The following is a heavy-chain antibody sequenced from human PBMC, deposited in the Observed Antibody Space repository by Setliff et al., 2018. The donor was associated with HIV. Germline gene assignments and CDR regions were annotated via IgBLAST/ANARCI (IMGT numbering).Heavy chain of an antibody. J-gene: IGHJ4*02. V-gene: IGHV3-74*01. D-gene: IGHD3-3*01. CDR2: IDSDGSDT. CDR1: GLTFSNYW. CDR3: ARGPQYNFWGGYLGL. Sequence: GESLKISCAASGLTFSNYWMHWVRQAPGKGLEWVSRIDSDGSDTNYADSVRGRFTISRDNAKNTVYLQLTSLRVEDTAVYYCARGPQYNFWGGYLGLWGQGTLVTVSS.